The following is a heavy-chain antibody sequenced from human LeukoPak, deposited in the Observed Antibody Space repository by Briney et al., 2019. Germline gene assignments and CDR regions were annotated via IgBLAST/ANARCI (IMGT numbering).Heavy chain of an antibody. V-gene: IGHV4-30-4*08. Sequence: PSETLSLTCTVSGGSISSGNYYWSWIRQPPGRCLEWIGYIYYSGSTYYNPSLKSRVTISADTSENQLSLKVSSVTAADTAVYYCARLFGVMRDFDYWGQGTLVTVSS. CDR2: IYYSGST. CDR3: ARLFGVMRDFDY. CDR1: GGSISSGNYY. D-gene: IGHD3-3*01. J-gene: IGHJ4*02.